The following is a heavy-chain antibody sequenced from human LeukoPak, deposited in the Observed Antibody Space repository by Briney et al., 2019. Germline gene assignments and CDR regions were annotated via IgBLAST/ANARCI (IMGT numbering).Heavy chain of an antibody. CDR1: GFTFSHAW. Sequence: GGSLRLSCAGSGFTFSHAWMSWVRQAPGKGLEWVGRIKSKTDRGTTDYAAPVKGRFTISRDDSKSTLYLQMNSLKTEDTAVYYCAREVGAPLNAFDIWGQGTMVTVSS. V-gene: IGHV3-15*01. CDR3: AREVGAPLNAFDI. D-gene: IGHD1-26*01. CDR2: IKSKTDRGTT. J-gene: IGHJ3*02.